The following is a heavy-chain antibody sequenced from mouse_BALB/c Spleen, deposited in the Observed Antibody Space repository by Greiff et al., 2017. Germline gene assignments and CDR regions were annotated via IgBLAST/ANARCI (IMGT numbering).Heavy chain of an antibody. CDR1: GYTFTSYW. V-gene: IGHV1-7*01. CDR2: ITTSTGYT. CDR3: ARWDYMYPFDY. D-gene: IGHD2-14*01. J-gene: IGHJ2*01. Sequence: VKLQESGAELVKPGASVKMSCKASGYTFTSYWMHWVKQRPGQGLEWIGSITTSTGYTEYNQKFKDKATLTADKSSSTAYMQLSSLTSEDSAVYYWARWDYMYPFDYWGQGTTLTVSS.